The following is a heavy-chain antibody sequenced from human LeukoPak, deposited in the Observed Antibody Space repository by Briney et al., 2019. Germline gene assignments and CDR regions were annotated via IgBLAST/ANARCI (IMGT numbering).Heavy chain of an antibody. V-gene: IGHV5-51*01. J-gene: IGHJ3*02. D-gene: IGHD3-16*01. Sequence: GEFLKISCKGSGYSFTNYWIGWVRQMPGKGLEWMGIIYPGDSDIRYSPSFQGQVTISADKSISTAYLQCSSLKASDTAMYYCARGRGRQATDAFDIWGQGTMVTVSS. CDR1: GYSFTNYW. CDR3: ARGRGRQATDAFDI. CDR2: IYPGDSDI.